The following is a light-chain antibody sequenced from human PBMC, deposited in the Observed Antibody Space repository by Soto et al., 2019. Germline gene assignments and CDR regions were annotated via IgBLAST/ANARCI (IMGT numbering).Light chain of an antibody. J-gene: IGLJ2*01. CDR3: SSYTRDSTLI. Sequence: QSVLTQPASVAGSPGQAITISCTGTSNDVGAFNYVSWYHQHPGKAPKLLIYDVTYRPSGVSNRFSGSKSGNTASLTISGLKAEDEADYYCSSYTRDSTLIFGVGTTLPVL. V-gene: IGLV2-14*01. CDR2: DVT. CDR1: SNDVGAFNY.